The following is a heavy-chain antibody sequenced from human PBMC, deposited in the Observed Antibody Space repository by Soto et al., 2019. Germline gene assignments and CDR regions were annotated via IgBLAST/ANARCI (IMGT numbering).Heavy chain of an antibody. D-gene: IGHD2-21*02. V-gene: IGHV4-59*08. CDR3: ARQDDYNLFAP. CDR1: GGSISRYY. J-gene: IGHJ5*02. Sequence: SETLSLTCPVWGGSISRYYWSWIRQPPGKGLEWIGYIYYSGSTNYNPSLKSRVTISVDTSKNQFSLKLSSVTAADTAVYYCARQDDYNLFAPWGQGTLVTVSS. CDR2: IYYSGST.